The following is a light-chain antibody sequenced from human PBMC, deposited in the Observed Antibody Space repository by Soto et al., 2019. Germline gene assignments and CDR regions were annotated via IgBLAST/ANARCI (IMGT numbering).Light chain of an antibody. Sequence: QSVLTQPASVSGSPGQSITISCTGTSSDVGGYNYVSWYQQHPDKAPKLMIYDVSNRPSGVSNRFPGSKSGNTASLTISALQAEDETDYYCCSYTSHNTYVFGTGTKVTVL. V-gene: IGLV2-14*01. CDR1: SSDVGGYNY. J-gene: IGLJ1*01. CDR3: CSYTSHNTYV. CDR2: DVS.